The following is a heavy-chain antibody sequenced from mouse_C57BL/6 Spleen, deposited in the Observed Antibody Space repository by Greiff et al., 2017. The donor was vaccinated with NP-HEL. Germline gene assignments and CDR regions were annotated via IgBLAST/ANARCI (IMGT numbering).Heavy chain of an antibody. CDR1: GYTFTSYW. Sequence: VQLQQPGAELVKPGASVKMSCKASGYTFTSYWITWVKQRPGQGLEWIGDIYPGSGSTNYNEKFKSKATLTVDTSSSTAYLQLSSLTSEDSAVYSCARVSSGYNAMDYWGQGTSVTVSS. J-gene: IGHJ4*01. D-gene: IGHD3-2*02. CDR2: IYPGSGST. V-gene: IGHV1-55*01. CDR3: ARVSSGYNAMDY.